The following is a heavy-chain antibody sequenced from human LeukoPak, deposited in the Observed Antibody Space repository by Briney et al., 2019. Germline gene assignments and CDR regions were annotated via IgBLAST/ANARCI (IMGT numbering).Heavy chain of an antibody. D-gene: IGHD4-23*01. Sequence: GGSLRLSCAASGFTFSSYGMHWVRQAPGKGLEWVSGISWNSGSTGYADSVKGRFTISRDNAKNSLYLQMNSLRAEDTALYYCARVADYGGNSDYDYWGQGTLVTVSS. V-gene: IGHV3-20*04. J-gene: IGHJ4*02. CDR2: ISWNSGST. CDR3: ARVADYGGNSDYDY. CDR1: GFTFSSYG.